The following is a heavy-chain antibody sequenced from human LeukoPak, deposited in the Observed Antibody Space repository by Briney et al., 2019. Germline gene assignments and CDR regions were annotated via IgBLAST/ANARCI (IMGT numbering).Heavy chain of an antibody. CDR3: ARHVTISGPYDASDV. Sequence: SETLSLTCTVSGGSISNYYWSWIRQPPGKGLEWIGYIYYSGGTDYNPSLKSRVTISVDTSKNQFSLKLRSVTAADTAVYYCARHVTISGPYDASDVWGQGTMVTVSP. J-gene: IGHJ3*01. D-gene: IGHD5-24*01. CDR1: GGSISNYY. CDR2: IYYSGGT. V-gene: IGHV4-59*08.